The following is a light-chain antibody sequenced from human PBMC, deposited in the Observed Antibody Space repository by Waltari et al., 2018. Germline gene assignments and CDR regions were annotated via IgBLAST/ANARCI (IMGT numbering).Light chain of an antibody. CDR2: AES. J-gene: IGKJ1*01. Sequence: LSCRASQSVSSNLAWYQQKPGQAPRLLIYAESTRATGIPARFSGSGSGTEFTLTISSLQSEDFAVYYCQQYSNWPRTFGQGTKVEIK. CDR3: QQYSNWPRT. V-gene: IGKV3-15*01. CDR1: QSVSSN.